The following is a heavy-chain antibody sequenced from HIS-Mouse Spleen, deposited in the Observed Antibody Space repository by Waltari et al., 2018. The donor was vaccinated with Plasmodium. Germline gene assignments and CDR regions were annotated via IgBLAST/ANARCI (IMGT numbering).Heavy chain of an antibody. J-gene: IGHJ4*02. D-gene: IGHD3-10*01. Sequence: QVQLQQWGAGLLKPSETLPLTCAVYGGSFSGYDWTWIRQPPGKGLEWIGEINHSGSTNYNPSLKSRVTISVDTSKNQFSLKLSSVTAADTAVYYCASSGSGSYYYWGQGTLVTVSS. V-gene: IGHV4-34*01. CDR1: GGSFSGYD. CDR3: ASSGSGSYYY. CDR2: INHSGST.